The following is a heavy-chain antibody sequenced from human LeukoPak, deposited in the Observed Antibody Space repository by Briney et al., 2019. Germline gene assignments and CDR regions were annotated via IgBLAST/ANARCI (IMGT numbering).Heavy chain of an antibody. D-gene: IGHD3-3*01. V-gene: IGHV1-18*01. CDR2: ISAYNGNT. CDR1: GYDFTTYD. Sequence: ASVKVSCRASGYDFTTYDINWVRQAPGQGLEWMGWISAYNGNTNYAQKLQGRVSMTTDTSASTAYMELRSLRSDDTAVYFCAAIPVFGVVLHQEPVWGKGTTVTVSS. J-gene: IGHJ6*04. CDR3: AAIPVFGVVLHQEPV.